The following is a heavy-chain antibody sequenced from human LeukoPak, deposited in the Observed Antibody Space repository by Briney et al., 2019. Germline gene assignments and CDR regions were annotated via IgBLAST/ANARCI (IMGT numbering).Heavy chain of an antibody. CDR2: ISAYNGNT. V-gene: IGHV1-18*01. D-gene: IGHD3-22*01. J-gene: IGHJ4*02. CDR1: GYTFTSYG. CDR3: ARSAEYYYDSSGYYMPYYFDY. Sequence: ASVKVSCEASGYTFTSYGISWVRQAPGQGLEWMGWISAYNGNTNYAQKLQGRVTMTTDTSTSTAYMELRSLRSDDTAVYYCARSAEYYYDSSGYYMPYYFDYWGQGTLVTVSS.